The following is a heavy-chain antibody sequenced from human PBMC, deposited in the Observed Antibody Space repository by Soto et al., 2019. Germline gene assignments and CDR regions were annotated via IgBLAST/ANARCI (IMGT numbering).Heavy chain of an antibody. Sequence: GASVKVSCKASGGTFSSYAISWVRQAPGQGLEWMGGIIPIFGTANYAQKFQGRVTITADESTSTAYMELSSLRSEDTAVYYCARDRDCSSTSCCHWFDPWGQGTLVTVSS. V-gene: IGHV1-69*13. CDR1: GGTFSSYA. CDR3: ARDRDCSSTSCCHWFDP. CDR2: IIPIFGTA. D-gene: IGHD2-2*01. J-gene: IGHJ5*02.